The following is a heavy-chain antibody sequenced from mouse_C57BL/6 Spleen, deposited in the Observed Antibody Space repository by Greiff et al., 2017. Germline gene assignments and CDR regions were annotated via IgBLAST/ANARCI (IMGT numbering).Heavy chain of an antibody. D-gene: IGHD1-1*01. CDR2: IDPEDGET. V-gene: IGHV14-2*01. CDR1: GFNIKDYY. Sequence: EVQLQQSGAELVKPGASVKLSCTASGFNIKDYYMHWVKQRTEQGLEWIGRIDPEDGETKYDPKFQGKATITADTSSTTAYLQLSSLTSEDTAVDYCARWAYYGSSPYYFDYWGQGTTLTVSS. J-gene: IGHJ2*01. CDR3: ARWAYYGSSPYYFDY.